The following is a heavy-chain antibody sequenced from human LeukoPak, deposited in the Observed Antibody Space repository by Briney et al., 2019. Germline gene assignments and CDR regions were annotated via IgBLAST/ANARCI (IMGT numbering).Heavy chain of an antibody. CDR1: GFTFSNAW. CDR3: TTGWEPESVAFDI. CDR2: IKSKTDGETT. J-gene: IGHJ4*02. V-gene: IGHV3-15*01. Sequence: PGGSLRLSCAASGFTFSNAWMSWVRQAPGKGLEWVGHIKSKTDGETTSYATPVKGRFTISRDDSKNTLYLQLNSLRAEDTGLYYCTTGWEPESVAFDIWGQGTLVTVSS. D-gene: IGHD1-26*01.